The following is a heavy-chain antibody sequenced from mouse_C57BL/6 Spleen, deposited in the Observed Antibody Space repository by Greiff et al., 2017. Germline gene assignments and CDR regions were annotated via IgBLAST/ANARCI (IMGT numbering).Heavy chain of an antibody. D-gene: IGHD1-3*01. CDR3: ARVNYYFDY. V-gene: IGHV5-16*01. J-gene: IGHJ2*01. CDR2: INYDGSST. CDR1: GFTFSDYY. Sequence: EVQRVESEGGLVQPGSSMKLSCTASGFTFSDYYMAWVRQVPEKGLEWVANINYDGSSTYYLDSLKSRFIISRDNAKNILYLQMSSLKSEDTATYYCARVNYYFDYWGQGTTLTVSS.